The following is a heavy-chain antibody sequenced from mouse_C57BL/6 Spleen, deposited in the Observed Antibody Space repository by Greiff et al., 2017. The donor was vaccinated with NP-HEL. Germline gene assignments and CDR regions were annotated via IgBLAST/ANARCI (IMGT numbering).Heavy chain of an antibody. CDR2: INPSSGYN. Sequence: VQLQQSGAELARPGASVKMSCKASGYTFTSYTTHWVKQRPGQGLEWIGYINPSSGYNKYNQKFKDKATLTAYKSSSTAYMQLSSLTSEDSAVYYCARRITTGFDYWGQGTTLTVSS. V-gene: IGHV1-4*01. J-gene: IGHJ2*01. D-gene: IGHD1-1*01. CDR3: ARRITTGFDY. CDR1: GYTFTSYT.